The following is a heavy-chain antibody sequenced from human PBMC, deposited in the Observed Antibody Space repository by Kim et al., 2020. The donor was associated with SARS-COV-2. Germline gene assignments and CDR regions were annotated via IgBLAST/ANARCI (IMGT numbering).Heavy chain of an antibody. J-gene: IGHJ6*02. CDR3: YDMDV. Sequence: GGSLRLSCAASRFTFDECAMHRVRRVPGKGLEWVSGISWKSATIDYAGSVKGRFTISRDNAKNSLYLQMNSLRTDSMVRGVKYDMDVWGQGTTVTVSS. CDR2: ISWKSATI. CDR1: RFTFDECA. V-gene: IGHV3-9*01. D-gene: IGHD3-10*01.